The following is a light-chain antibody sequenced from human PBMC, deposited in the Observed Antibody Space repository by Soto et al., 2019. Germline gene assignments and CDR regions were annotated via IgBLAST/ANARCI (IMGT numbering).Light chain of an antibody. V-gene: IGKV3-15*01. CDR3: QQYNNWPPVT. CDR1: QSVTSN. Sequence: EIVLTQSPGTLSLSPGERATLSCRASQSVTSNYLAWYQQKPGQAPRRLIYGASTRATGIPARFSGSGSGTEFTLTISSLQSEDFAVYYCQQYNNWPPVTFGPGTKVDI. CDR2: GAS. J-gene: IGKJ3*01.